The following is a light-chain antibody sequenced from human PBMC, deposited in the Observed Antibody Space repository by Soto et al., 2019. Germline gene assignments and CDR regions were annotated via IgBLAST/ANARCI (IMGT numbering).Light chain of an antibody. V-gene: IGLV2-14*01. J-gene: IGLJ1*01. CDR2: DVS. CDR1: SSDVGGYNY. Sequence: QSVLTQPASVSGSPGQSITISCTGTSSDVGGYNYVSWYQQHPGKAPELMIYDVSNRPSGVSNRFSGSKSGNTASLTTSGLQAEDEADYYCSSYTSRSSSTYVFGTGTKVTVL. CDR3: SSYTSRSSSTYV.